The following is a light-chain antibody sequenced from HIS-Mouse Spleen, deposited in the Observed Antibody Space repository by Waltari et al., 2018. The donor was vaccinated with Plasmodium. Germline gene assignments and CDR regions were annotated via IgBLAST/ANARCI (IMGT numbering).Light chain of an antibody. V-gene: IGLV3-10*01. Sequence: SYELTQPPSVSVSPGQTARITCSGDALPKKYAYWYQQKSGQAPVLVIYEDSKRPSGSPEGFSGSRSGTMATLTISEAQVEDEADYYCYSTDSSGNHRVFGGGTKLTVL. CDR1: ALPKKY. J-gene: IGLJ3*02. CDR2: EDS. CDR3: YSTDSSGNHRV.